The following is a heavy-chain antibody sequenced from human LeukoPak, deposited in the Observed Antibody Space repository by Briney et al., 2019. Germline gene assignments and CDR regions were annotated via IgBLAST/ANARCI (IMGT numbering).Heavy chain of an antibody. CDR2: IDDSGVIR. CDR1: GFTFKTHA. D-gene: IGHD6-13*01. V-gene: IGHV3-23*01. J-gene: IGHJ4*02. CDR3: AKLAYSSSWYDY. Sequence: GGSLRLSCAASGFTFKTHAMSWVRQAPGKGLEWVSRIDDSGVIRSYADSVKGRFTISRDNSKNTLYLQMNSLRAEDTAVYYCAKLAYSSSWYDYWGQGTLVTVSS.